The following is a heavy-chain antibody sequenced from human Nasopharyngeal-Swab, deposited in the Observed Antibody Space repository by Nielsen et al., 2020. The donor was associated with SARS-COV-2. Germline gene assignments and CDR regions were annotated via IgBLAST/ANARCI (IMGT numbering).Heavy chain of an antibody. Sequence: GESLKISCAATGFTFSNYGIHWVRQDPGKGLEWVAVIAYEGSNKYYADSVKGRFTISRDNSKNTLYLQMNSLRAEDTAVYYCARDQVIAAAGLLVPVYYYYMDVWGKGTTVTVSS. D-gene: IGHD6-13*01. V-gene: IGHV3-30*03. J-gene: IGHJ6*03. CDR2: IAYEGSNK. CDR3: ARDQVIAAAGLLVPVYYYYMDV. CDR1: GFTFSNYG.